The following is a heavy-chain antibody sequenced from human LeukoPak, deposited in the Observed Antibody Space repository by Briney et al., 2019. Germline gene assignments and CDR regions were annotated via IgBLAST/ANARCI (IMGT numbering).Heavy chain of an antibody. CDR2: IYYSGST. CDR1: GGSISSTSYY. CDR3: ARLGPVWVQGEDY. V-gene: IGHV4-39*01. Sequence: SDTLSLTCTVSGGSISSTSYYWGCIRQPPGKGLEWIGSIYYSGSTYYNPSLKSRVTISVDTSKNQFSLKLSSVTAADTAVYYCARLGPVWVQGEDYWGQGTLVTVSS. J-gene: IGHJ4*02. D-gene: IGHD3-10*01.